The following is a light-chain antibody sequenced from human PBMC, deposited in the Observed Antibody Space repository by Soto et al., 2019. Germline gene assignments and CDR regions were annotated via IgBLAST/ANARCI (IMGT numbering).Light chain of an antibody. Sequence: EIVLTQSPGTLSLSPGERATLSCRASQSVSSSYLAWYQQKPGQAPRPLIYGASSRAIGIPDRFSGSGSGTDFTLTINRLEPEDFAVYYCQRYGSSPWTFGQGTKV. J-gene: IGKJ1*01. CDR2: GAS. CDR3: QRYGSSPWT. CDR1: QSVSSSY. V-gene: IGKV3-20*01.